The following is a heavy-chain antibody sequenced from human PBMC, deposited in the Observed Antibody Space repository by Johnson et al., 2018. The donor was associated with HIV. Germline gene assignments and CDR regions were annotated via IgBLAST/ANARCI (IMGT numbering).Heavy chain of an antibody. CDR2: ISYDGSNK. J-gene: IGHJ3*02. D-gene: IGHD6-13*01. Sequence: QVQLVESGGGVVQPGRSLRLSCAASGFTFSSYALHWVRQAPGKGLEWVAVISYDGSNKYYADSVKGRFTISRDSSKNTLYLQMNSLRPEDTAVYYCAKHNGLDSSWPFDAFHIWGQGTMVTVSS. V-gene: IGHV3-30-3*02. CDR3: AKHNGLDSSWPFDAFHI. CDR1: GFTFSSYA.